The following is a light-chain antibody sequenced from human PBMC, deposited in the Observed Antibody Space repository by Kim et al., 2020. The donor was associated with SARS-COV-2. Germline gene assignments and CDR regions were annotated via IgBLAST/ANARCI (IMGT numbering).Light chain of an antibody. CDR1: RGHSSYA. V-gene: IGLV4-69*01. J-gene: IGLJ3*02. CDR2: LNSDGSH. Sequence: AVKLTCTLSRGHSSYAIAWHQQQPEKGPRYLMKLNSDGSHSKGDGIPDRFSGSSSGAERYLTISSLQSEDEADYYCQTWGTGIWVFGGGTQLTVL. CDR3: QTWGTGIWV.